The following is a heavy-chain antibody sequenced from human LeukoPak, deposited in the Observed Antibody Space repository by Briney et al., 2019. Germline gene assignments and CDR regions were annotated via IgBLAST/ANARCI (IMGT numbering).Heavy chain of an antibody. Sequence: GGSLRLSCAASGFTFSNFWMSWVRQAPGKGLEWVANIKQDGSEKDYVDSVKGRFTISRDNAKSSLYLQMNSLRAEDTAVYYCARDRYSNPYWGQGTLVTVSS. D-gene: IGHD4-11*01. CDR1: GFTFSNFW. J-gene: IGHJ4*02. CDR2: IKQDGSEK. V-gene: IGHV3-7*01. CDR3: ARDRYSNPY.